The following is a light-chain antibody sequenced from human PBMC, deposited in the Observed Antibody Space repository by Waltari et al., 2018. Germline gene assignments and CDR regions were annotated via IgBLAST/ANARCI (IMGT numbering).Light chain of an antibody. V-gene: IGKV3-11*01. J-gene: IGKJ2*01. CDR2: DAS. CDR1: QSVSSY. Sequence: DIVFTQSPATLFFSPGERATLSCSASQSVSSYLAWYQQKPGQAPRLLIYDASNRATGIPARFSGSGSGTDFTLTISSLEPEDFAVYYCQQRSNWPPTFGQGTKLEIK. CDR3: QQRSNWPPT.